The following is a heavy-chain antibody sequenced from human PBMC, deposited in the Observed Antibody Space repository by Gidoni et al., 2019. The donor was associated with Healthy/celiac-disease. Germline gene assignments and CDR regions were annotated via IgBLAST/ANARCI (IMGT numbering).Heavy chain of an antibody. CDR3: TGHPEGSWSLDY. J-gene: IGHJ4*02. CDR1: GFTFSGSA. Sequence: EVQLVESGGGLVPPGGSLKLSCAASGFTFSGSAMHWVRQASGKGLEWVGRIRSKANSYATAYAASVKGRFTISRDDSKNTAYLQMNSLKTEDTAVYYCTGHPEGSWSLDYWGQGTLVTVSS. CDR2: IRSKANSYAT. D-gene: IGHD1-26*01. V-gene: IGHV3-73*02.